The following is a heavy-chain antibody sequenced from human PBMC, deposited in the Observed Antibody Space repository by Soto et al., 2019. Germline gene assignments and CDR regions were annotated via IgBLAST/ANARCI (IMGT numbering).Heavy chain of an antibody. D-gene: IGHD3-10*01. Sequence: ASVKVSCKASGYTFTSYGISWVRQAPGQGLEWMGWVSAYNGNTNYAQKLQGRVTMTTDTSTSTAYMELRSLRSDDTAVYYCARGYYYGSGSYPPGGMDVWGQGTTVTVSS. J-gene: IGHJ6*02. CDR1: GYTFTSYG. CDR2: VSAYNGNT. V-gene: IGHV1-18*01. CDR3: ARGYYYGSGSYPPGGMDV.